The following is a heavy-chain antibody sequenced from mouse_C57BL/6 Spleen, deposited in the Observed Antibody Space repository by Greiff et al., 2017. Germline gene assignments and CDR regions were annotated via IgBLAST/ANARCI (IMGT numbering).Heavy chain of an antibody. J-gene: IGHJ2*01. CDR3: ARDYGFRTYFDY. Sequence: QVQLQQSGAELVKPGASVKISCKASGYAFSSYWMNWVKQRPGKGLEWIGQIYPGDGDTNYNGKFKGKATLTADKSSSTAYMQLSSLTSEDSAVYFCARDYGFRTYFDYWGQGTTLTVSS. V-gene: IGHV1-80*01. CDR2: IYPGDGDT. D-gene: IGHD1-1*01. CDR1: GYAFSSYW.